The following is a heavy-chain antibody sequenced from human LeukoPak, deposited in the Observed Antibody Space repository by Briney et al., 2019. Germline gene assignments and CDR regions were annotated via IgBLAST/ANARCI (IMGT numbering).Heavy chain of an antibody. J-gene: IGHJ4*02. D-gene: IGHD3-16*02. CDR3: AKPPGKLSLTYYFDY. CDR2: ISSSSSYI. CDR1: GFTFSSYW. V-gene: IGHV3-21*04. Sequence: GGSLRLSCAASGFTFSSYWMHWVRQAPGKGLVWVSSISSSSSYIYYADSVKGRFTISRDNAKNSLYLQMNSLRAEVTAVYYCAKPPGKLSLTYYFDYWGQGTLVTVSS.